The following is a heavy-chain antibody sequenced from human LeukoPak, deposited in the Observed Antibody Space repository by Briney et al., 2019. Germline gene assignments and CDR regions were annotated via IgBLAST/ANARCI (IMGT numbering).Heavy chain of an antibody. CDR2: IYYSGST. CDR1: GGSISSYY. D-gene: IGHD3-10*01. CDR3: ASSPLWFGELSTNYYFDY. Sequence: SSETLSLTCTVSGGSISSYYWSWIRQPPGKGLEWIGYIYYSGSTNYDPSLKSQVTISVDTSKNQFSLKLSSVTAADTAVYYCASSPLWFGELSTNYYFDYWGQGTLVTVSS. V-gene: IGHV4-59*01. J-gene: IGHJ4*02.